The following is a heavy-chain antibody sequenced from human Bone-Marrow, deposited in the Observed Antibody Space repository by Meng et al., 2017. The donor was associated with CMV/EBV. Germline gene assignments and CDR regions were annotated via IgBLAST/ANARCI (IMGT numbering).Heavy chain of an antibody. V-gene: IGHV3-11*04. CDR3: ARDNRGLLWFGELSWFDP. CDR1: GFTFSDYY. CDR2: ISSSGSTI. Sequence: GGSLRLSCAASGFTFSDYYMSWIRQAPGKGLEWVSYISSSGSTIYYADSVKGRFTISRDNAKNSLYLQMNSLRAEDTAVYYCARDNRGLLWFGELSWFDPWGQGTLVTVSS. J-gene: IGHJ5*02. D-gene: IGHD3-10*01.